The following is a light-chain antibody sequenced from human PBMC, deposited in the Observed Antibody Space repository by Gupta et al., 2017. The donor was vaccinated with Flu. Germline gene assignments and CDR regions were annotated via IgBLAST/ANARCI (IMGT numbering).Light chain of an antibody. J-gene: IGLJ3*02. CDR2: DTN. Sequence: QAVVTPESSLTVSPGATVTLTCDSSTGAVTSGHYPFWFQQKPGQAPRTLIYDTNSKHSWTPARFSGSLLGGKAALTLSGAQPEDEAEYYCLLFYGDARPVIGGGTELTVL. CDR3: LLFYGDARPV. CDR1: TGAVTSGHY. V-gene: IGLV7-46*01.